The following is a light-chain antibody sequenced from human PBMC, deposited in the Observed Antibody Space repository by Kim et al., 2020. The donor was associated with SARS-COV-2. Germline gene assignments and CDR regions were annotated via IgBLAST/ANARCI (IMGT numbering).Light chain of an antibody. J-gene: IGLJ2*01. V-gene: IGLV3-1*01. CDR2: QDS. CDR1: KLGDKY. CDR3: QAWDSSTAVV. Sequence: VSPGQTASIACSGDKLGDKYACWYQQKPGQSPVLVIYQDSKRPSGIPERFSGSNSGNTATLTISGTQAMDEADYYCQAWDSSTAVVFGGGTQLTVL.